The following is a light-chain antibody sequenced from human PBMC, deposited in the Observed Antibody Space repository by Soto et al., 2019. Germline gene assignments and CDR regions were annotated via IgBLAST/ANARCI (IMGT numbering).Light chain of an antibody. CDR1: SSDVGGYNY. CDR3: SSSTTSSTLV. V-gene: IGLV2-14*01. Sequence: QSALTQPASVSGSHGQSITISCTGTSSDVGGYNYISWYQQHPGKAPRLMIFEVSYRPAGVSNRFSGSKSGNTASLSNSGLQAEDEADYYCSSSTTSSTLVFSGGTKVTVL. J-gene: IGLJ2*01. CDR2: EVS.